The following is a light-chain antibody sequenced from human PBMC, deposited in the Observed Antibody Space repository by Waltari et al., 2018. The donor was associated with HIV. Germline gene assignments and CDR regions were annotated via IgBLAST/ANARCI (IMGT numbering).Light chain of an antibody. J-gene: IGKJ2*01. V-gene: IGKV1-39*01. CDR3: QQSYNTPYT. CDR2: ATS. Sequence: DIQMTQSPSSLSASVGDRVTITCRASQNINNYLNWYQQKPGKAPKLLIYATSSLQSGVPSSFSGSGSGTDFTLTISSLQPEDFATYYCQQSYNTPYTFGQGTKLEIK. CDR1: QNINNY.